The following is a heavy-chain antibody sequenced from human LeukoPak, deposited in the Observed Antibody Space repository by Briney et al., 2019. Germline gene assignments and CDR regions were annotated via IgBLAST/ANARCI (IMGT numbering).Heavy chain of an antibody. D-gene: IGHD2-8*01. CDR1: GFTFSSYG. Sequence: GGSLRLSCAASGFTFSSYGMSWVRQAPGKGLEWVSAISGSGGSTYYADSVKGRFSISRDSSKNILYLQMNSLRAEDTAVYYCAKDRCSNGIGCYYYYMDVWGKGTTVTISS. CDR2: ISGSGGST. CDR3: AKDRCSNGIGCYYYYMDV. J-gene: IGHJ6*03. V-gene: IGHV3-23*01.